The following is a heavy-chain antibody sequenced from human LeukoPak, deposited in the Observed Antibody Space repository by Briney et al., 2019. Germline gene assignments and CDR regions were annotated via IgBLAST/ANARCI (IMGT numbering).Heavy chain of an antibody. V-gene: IGHV4-4*02. D-gene: IGHD6-13*01. CDR3: ATGGSSWNEY. CDR1: GGSISSSTW. J-gene: IGHJ4*02. Sequence: PSGTLSLTCAVSGGSISSSTWWSWVRPPPGKGLEWIGEIHRSGSTYYNPSLESRLTMSLDKSKNQFSLNLYSMAAADTAVYFCATGGSSWNEYWGQGTLVTVSS. CDR2: IHRSGST.